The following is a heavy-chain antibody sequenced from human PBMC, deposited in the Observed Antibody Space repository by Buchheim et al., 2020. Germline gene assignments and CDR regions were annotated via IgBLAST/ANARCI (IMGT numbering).Heavy chain of an antibody. CDR2: IWHDGSDK. Sequence: QVQLVESGGGVVQPGKFLRLSCAASGFTFSSSAMHWVRQTPGKGLEWVSVIWHDGSDKYYVDSVKGRFTISRDNAKNMVYLEMNSLRAEDTAVYYCARGALLLWFGELPPAEYFQHWGQGTL. CDR3: ARGALLLWFGELPPAEYFQH. D-gene: IGHD3-10*01. V-gene: IGHV3-33*01. CDR1: GFTFSSSA. J-gene: IGHJ1*01.